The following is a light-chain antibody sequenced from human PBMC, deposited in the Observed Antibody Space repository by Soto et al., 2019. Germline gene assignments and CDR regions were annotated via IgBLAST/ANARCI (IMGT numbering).Light chain of an antibody. V-gene: IGKV3-15*01. Sequence: EIVMTQSPATLSVSPGERATRACRASQSVSSNIAWYQQKPGQVPRLLIYGASTRATGIPARFSGSGSGTEFTLTISSLQSEDFAVYYCQQYNSWPLFTFGPGTKVDIK. J-gene: IGKJ3*01. CDR1: QSVSSN. CDR3: QQYNSWPLFT. CDR2: GAS.